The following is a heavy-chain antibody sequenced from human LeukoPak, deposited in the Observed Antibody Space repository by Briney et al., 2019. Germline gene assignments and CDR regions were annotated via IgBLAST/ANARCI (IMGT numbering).Heavy chain of an antibody. Sequence: GGSLRLSCAASGFTFSSYSINWVRQAPAKGLEWVACISSGSDAVFYADSVRGRFTISRDNAKSSLYLQMNSLRGEDTAVYYCARDSSGWGYFDYWGQGTLVTVSS. CDR1: GFTFSSYS. CDR3: ARDSSGWGYFDY. V-gene: IGHV3-21*01. J-gene: IGHJ4*02. CDR2: ISSGSDAV. D-gene: IGHD6-19*01.